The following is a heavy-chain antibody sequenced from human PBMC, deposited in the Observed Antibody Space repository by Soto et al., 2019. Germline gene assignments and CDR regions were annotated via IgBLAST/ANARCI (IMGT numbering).Heavy chain of an antibody. CDR3: ARDTGFYGGYNGFDP. Sequence: QVRLQESGPGLLKPSQTLSLTCTVSGGSISGAAYYWSWIRHLPGKGLEWIGYIYYTGTTYYKPSLESRVTISLDTSKNQFSLKLTSVTAADTAVYYCARDTGFYGGYNGFDPWGQGTLVTVSS. J-gene: IGHJ5*02. CDR1: GGSISGAAYY. CDR2: IYYTGTT. D-gene: IGHD3-16*01. V-gene: IGHV4-31*03.